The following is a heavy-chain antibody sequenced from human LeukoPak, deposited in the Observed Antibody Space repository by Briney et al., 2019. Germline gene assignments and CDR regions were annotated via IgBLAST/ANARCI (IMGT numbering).Heavy chain of an antibody. Sequence: GGSLRLSCAVSGFTFSNYWMSWVRQAPGKGLEWVANIKQDGSEKYYVDSVKGRFTISRDNAKNSLYLQMHSLRADDTAVYYCALDSRSWYRVPFDYWGQGTLVTVSS. D-gene: IGHD6-13*01. V-gene: IGHV3-7*01. CDR3: ALDSRSWYRVPFDY. J-gene: IGHJ4*02. CDR2: IKQDGSEK. CDR1: GFTFSNYW.